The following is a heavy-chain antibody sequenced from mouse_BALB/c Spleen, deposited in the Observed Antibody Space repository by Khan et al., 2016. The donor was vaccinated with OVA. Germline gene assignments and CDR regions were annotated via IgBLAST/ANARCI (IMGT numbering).Heavy chain of an antibody. CDR3: ARHWVGIMDY. Sequence: EVKLEESGGDLVKPGGSLKLSCAASGFTFSTYGMSWVRQTPDKRLEWVATISSAGTFTYYPDSVKGRFTISRDNAKNTLYLQVNSLRSDDTAMYYCARHWVGIMDYWGQGTPLTVSS. CDR2: ISSAGTFT. V-gene: IGHV5-6*02. J-gene: IGHJ4*01. D-gene: IGHD4-1*01. CDR1: GFTFSTYG.